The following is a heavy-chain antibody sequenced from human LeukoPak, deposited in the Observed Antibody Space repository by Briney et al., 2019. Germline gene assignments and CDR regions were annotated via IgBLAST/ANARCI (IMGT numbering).Heavy chain of an antibody. CDR3: AREGPFVVVVPAAHPYFDY. Sequence: SVKVSCKASGYTFTGYYMHWVRQAPGQGLEWMGRIIPILGIANYAQEFQGRVTITADKSTSTAYMELSSLRSEDTAVYYCAREGPFVVVVPAAHPYFDYWGQGTLVTVSS. CDR2: IIPILGIA. J-gene: IGHJ4*02. V-gene: IGHV1-69*04. CDR1: GYTFTGYY. D-gene: IGHD2-2*01.